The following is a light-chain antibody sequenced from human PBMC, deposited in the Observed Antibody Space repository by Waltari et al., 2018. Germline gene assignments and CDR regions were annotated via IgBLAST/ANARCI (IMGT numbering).Light chain of an antibody. CDR2: EVT. CDR1: SSDVGGFNW. CDR3: NSLAAGSTWV. Sequence: QSALTQPPSASGSLGQSVTISCTGTSSDVGGFNWVSWYQQYPGKAPKLMIYEVTKRPAGVPDRFSVSKSDNTASLTVSGLQAEDEADYYCNSLAAGSTWVFGGGTKLTVL. J-gene: IGLJ3*02. V-gene: IGLV2-8*01.